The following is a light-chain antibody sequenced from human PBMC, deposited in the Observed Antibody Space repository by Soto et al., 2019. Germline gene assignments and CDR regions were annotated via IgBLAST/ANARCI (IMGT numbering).Light chain of an antibody. V-gene: IGKV1-39*01. J-gene: IGKJ1*01. CDR2: AAS. CDR1: QSISSY. CDR3: QQTDTFPRT. Sequence: DIQMTQSPSSLSASVGDRVTITCRASQSISSYLNWYQHKPGKAPKLLIYAASSLQTGVPSRFSGSLSGTDFALTISSLQREDFATYYCQQTDTFPRTFGQGTKVEMK.